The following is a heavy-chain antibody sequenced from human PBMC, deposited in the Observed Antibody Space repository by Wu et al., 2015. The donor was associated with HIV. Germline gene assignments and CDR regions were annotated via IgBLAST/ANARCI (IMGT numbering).Heavy chain of an antibody. J-gene: IGHJ6*04. CDR3: ARERYGAVSGLSMDV. Sequence: QVQLVQSGTEVKETGASVKISCKASGYTFTTYSIHWVRQAPGQGLEWVGTLDPSGGRRRNALKFRDRITMTRDMSTSTVYMELRRLTVEDTAVYYCARERYGAVSGLSMDVWGTGTKVIVFS. D-gene: IGHD3-16*01. CDR2: LDPSGGRR. CDR1: GYTFTTYS. V-gene: IGHV1-46*01.